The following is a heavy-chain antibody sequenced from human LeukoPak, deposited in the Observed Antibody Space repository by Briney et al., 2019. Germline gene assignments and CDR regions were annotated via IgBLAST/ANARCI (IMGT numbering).Heavy chain of an antibody. CDR2: MNPNSGNT. CDR1: GYTFTSYD. Sequence: GASVKVSCKASGYTFTSYDINWVRQATGQGLEWMGWMNPNSGNTGYAQKFQGRVTMTRNTSISTAYMELSSLRSEDTALYYCARGRGGSSSWYNYYYYMDVWGKGTTVTVSS. D-gene: IGHD6-13*01. J-gene: IGHJ6*03. V-gene: IGHV1-8*01. CDR3: ARGRGGSSSWYNYYYYMDV.